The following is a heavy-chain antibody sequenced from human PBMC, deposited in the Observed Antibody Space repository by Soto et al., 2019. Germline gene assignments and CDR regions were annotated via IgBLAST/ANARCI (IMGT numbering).Heavy chain of an antibody. CDR3: AKGQELWYGEFLRHAIFSS. V-gene: IGHV3-23*01. D-gene: IGHD3-10*01. CDR2: ISGSGGST. CDR1: GLIFSSYV. J-gene: IGHJ5*02. Sequence: GGYLRLSCAASGLIFSSYVMSWVRQAPRKGLEWVSVISGSGGSTYYADSVKGRFTISRDNSKNTLYLQMNSLRAEDTAVYYCAKGQELWYGEFLRHAIFSSCGQGTLVT.